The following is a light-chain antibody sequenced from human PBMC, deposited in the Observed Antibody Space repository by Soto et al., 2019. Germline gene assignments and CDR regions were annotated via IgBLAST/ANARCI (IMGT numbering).Light chain of an antibody. CDR3: QQRYRTLSTT. Sequence: DIQMTQSPSSLSASVGDRVTITCRASESINRHLNWYQQKPGKAPKLLIYAASSLQNGVPSRFSGSGPGTDFTLTLRDLQPEDVAAYHCQQRYRTLSTTFGRGTRLEIK. J-gene: IGKJ5*01. CDR1: ESINRH. CDR2: AAS. V-gene: IGKV1-39*01.